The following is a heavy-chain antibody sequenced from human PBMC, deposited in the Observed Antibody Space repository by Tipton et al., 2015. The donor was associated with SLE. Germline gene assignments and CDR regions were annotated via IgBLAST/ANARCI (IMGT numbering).Heavy chain of an antibody. J-gene: IGHJ4*02. CDR3: ARDPRKIVGATHYFDY. Sequence: GSLRLSCAASGFTFSSYEMNWVRQAPGKGLEWVSYISSSGSTIYYADSVKGRFTISRDNAKNSLYLQMNSLRAEDTAVYYCARDPRKIVGATHYFDYWGQGTLVTVSS. V-gene: IGHV3-48*03. D-gene: IGHD1-26*01. CDR1: GFTFSSYE. CDR2: ISSSGSTI.